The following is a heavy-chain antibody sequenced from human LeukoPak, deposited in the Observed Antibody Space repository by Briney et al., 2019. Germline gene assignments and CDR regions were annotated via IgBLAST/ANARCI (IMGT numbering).Heavy chain of an antibody. CDR2: ISSSSGI. CDR1: GFTFSSYE. Sequence: GGSLRLSCIASGFTFSSYEMSWVRQAPGKGLEWVSYISSSSGILYADSVKGRFTISRDNAKNSLYLQMNSLRAEDTAVYYCARGFSYWGQGTLVTVSS. V-gene: IGHV3-48*03. J-gene: IGHJ4*02. CDR3: ARGFSY.